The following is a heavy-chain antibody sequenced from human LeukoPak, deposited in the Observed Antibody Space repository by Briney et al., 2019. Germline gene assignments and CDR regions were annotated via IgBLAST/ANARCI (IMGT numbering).Heavy chain of an antibody. J-gene: IGHJ4*02. Sequence: SETLSLTCTVSGGSISSYYWSWIRQPPGKGLEWIGYIYYSGSTNYNPSLKSRVTISVDTSKNQFSLKLSSVTAADTAVYYCARRYYYDSSGYYFDYWGQGTLVTVSS. CDR3: ARRYYYDSSGYYFDY. CDR2: IYYSGST. D-gene: IGHD3-22*01. CDR1: GGSISSYY. V-gene: IGHV4-59*01.